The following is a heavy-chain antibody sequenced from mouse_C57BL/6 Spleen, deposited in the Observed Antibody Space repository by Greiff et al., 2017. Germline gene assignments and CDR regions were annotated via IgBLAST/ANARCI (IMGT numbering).Heavy chain of an antibody. V-gene: IGHV2-5*01. J-gene: IGHJ4*01. CDR3: AKNWITTVVATNYYAMDY. CDR1: GFSLTSYG. CDR2: IWRGGST. Sequence: VQVVESGPGLVQPSQSLSITCTVSGFSLTSYGVHWVRQSPGKGLEWLGVIWRGGSTDYNAAFMSRLSITKDNSKSQVFFKMNSLQADDTAIYYCAKNWITTVVATNYYAMDYWGQGTSVTVSS. D-gene: IGHD1-1*01.